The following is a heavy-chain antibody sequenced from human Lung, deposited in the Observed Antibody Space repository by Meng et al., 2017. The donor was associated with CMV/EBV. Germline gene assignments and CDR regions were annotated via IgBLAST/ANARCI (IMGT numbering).Heavy chain of an antibody. D-gene: IGHD2/OR15-2a*01. CDR2: MNPNRGNT. Sequence: ASAXVSXXASGYTFSNYDIIWVRQASGQGLEWVGWMNPNRGNTAYAQKFQGRVTMTRDTSTSIAYMELSSLRSGDTAVYYCARGQVQCSTINCHDYRFSGMDVWGQGXTVTVSS. CDR3: ARGQVQCSTINCHDYRFSGMDV. J-gene: IGHJ6*02. V-gene: IGHV1-8*01. CDR1: GYTFSNYD.